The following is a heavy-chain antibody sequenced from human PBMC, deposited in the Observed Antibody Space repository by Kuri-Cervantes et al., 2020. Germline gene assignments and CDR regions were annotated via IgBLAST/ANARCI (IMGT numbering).Heavy chain of an antibody. CDR2: ISYDGSNK. Sequence: GESLKISCAASGFTFSSYAMHWVRQAPGKGLEWVAVISYDGSNKYYADSVKDRFTISRDNSKNTLYLQMNSLRAEDTAVYYCARGRFSSGWYVGYYYYYGMDVWGQGTTVTVSS. CDR3: ARGRFSSGWYVGYYYYYGMDV. V-gene: IGHV3-30-3*01. J-gene: IGHJ6*02. CDR1: GFTFSSYA. D-gene: IGHD6-19*01.